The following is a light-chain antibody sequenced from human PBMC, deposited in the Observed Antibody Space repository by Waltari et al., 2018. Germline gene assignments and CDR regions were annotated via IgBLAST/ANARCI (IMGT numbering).Light chain of an antibody. Sequence: ETVMTQSPATLSVSPGEGATLSCRASQSVVSTVAWYQQKPGQAPRLLMYGASTRAAGIPARFSGSGSGTEFTLTISSLQSEDFAIYFCQQYHNWPPGTFGQGTTVEIK. V-gene: IGKV3-15*01. CDR2: GAS. J-gene: IGKJ1*01. CDR1: QSVVST. CDR3: QQYHNWPPGT.